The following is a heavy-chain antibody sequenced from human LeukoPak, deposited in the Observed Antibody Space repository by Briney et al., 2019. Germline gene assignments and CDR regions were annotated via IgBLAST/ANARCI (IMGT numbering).Heavy chain of an antibody. CDR3: ARGGLLRYFDLDY. CDR1: GYTFTGYH. J-gene: IGHJ4*02. Sequence: ASVKVSCKASGYTFTGYHIHWVRQAPGQGLEWMGWINPNSGGTHYAQRFQGRVTMNRDTSISTAYMELSSLRSDDTAVYYCARGGLLRYFDLDYWGQGTLVTVSS. CDR2: INPNSGGT. D-gene: IGHD3-9*01. V-gene: IGHV1-2*02.